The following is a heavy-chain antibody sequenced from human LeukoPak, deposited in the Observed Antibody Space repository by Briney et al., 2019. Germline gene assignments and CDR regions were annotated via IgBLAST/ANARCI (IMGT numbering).Heavy chain of an antibody. CDR3: ARQRRGGGSVLEG. J-gene: IGHJ4*02. CDR2: IYYSGST. CDR1: GGSISSYY. Sequence: SETLSLTCTVSGGSISSYYWSWIRQPPGKGLEWIGYIYYSGSTNYNPSLKSRVTISVDTSKNQFSLKLSSVTAADTAVYYCARQRRGGGSVLEGWGQGTLVTVSS. D-gene: IGHD1-26*01. V-gene: IGHV4-59*01.